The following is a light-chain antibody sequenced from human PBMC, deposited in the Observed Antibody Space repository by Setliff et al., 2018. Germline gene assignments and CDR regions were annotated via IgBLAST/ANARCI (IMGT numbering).Light chain of an antibody. J-gene: IGLJ2*01. CDR1: SSDVGGYNY. Sequence: QSALTQPRSVSGSPGQSVTISCTGTSSDVGGYNYVSWYQQHPGKAPKLMIYDVSKRPSGVPDRFSGSKSGNTAPLTISGLQAEDEADYYCCSYAGSYPGVFGGGTKVTVL. CDR2: DVS. V-gene: IGLV2-11*01. CDR3: CSYAGSYPGV.